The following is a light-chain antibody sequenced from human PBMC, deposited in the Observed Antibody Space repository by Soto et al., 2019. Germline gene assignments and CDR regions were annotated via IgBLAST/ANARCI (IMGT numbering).Light chain of an antibody. V-gene: IGLV2-14*01. CDR2: EVN. Sequence: QSPLTQPASLSGSRGQSITISCTGTISDIGAYDYVSWFQQHPGKAPKLMISEVNNRPSGVSNRFSGSKSGNTAYLTISGLQVEDEAEYFCLSFTTTSTHVFGTGTKVTVL. J-gene: IGLJ1*01. CDR3: LSFTTTSTHV. CDR1: ISDIGAYDY.